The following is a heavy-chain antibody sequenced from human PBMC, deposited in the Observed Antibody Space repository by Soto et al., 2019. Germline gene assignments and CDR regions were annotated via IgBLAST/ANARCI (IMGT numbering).Heavy chain of an antibody. Sequence: PSETLSLTCAVSGGSISSSNWWSWVRQPPGKGLEWIGEIYHSGSSNYNPSLKSRVTISVDKSKNQFSLKLSSVTAADTAVYYCARGDIVLGPAAIDYYYYGMDVWGQGTTVTISS. CDR1: GGSISSSNW. J-gene: IGHJ6*02. V-gene: IGHV4-4*02. D-gene: IGHD2-2*02. CDR3: ARGDIVLGPAAIDYYYYGMDV. CDR2: IYHSGSS.